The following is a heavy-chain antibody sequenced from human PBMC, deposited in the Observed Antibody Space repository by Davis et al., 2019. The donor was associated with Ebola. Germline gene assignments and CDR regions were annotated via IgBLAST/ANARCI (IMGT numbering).Heavy chain of an antibody. CDR1: GFTFRSYA. CDR2: ISYDGINK. D-gene: IGHD4-17*01. V-gene: IGHV3-30-3*01. J-gene: IGHJ5*02. CDR3: ARGVTTVNWFDP. Sequence: GESLKISCAASGFTFRSYAMHWVRQAPGKGLEWVAVISYDGINKYFADSVKGRFTISRDDSKSTLYLQMNSLRDEDTAVYYCARGVTTVNWFDPWGQGTLVTVSS.